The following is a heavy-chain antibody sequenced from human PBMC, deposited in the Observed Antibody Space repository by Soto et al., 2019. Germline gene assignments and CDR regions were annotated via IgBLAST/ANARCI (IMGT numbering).Heavy chain of an antibody. CDR3: SRYRGDSGAFDI. CDR1: EFTFSDHY. V-gene: IGHV3-72*01. Sequence: GGSLRHSCAASEFTFSDHYMDWVRQAPGKGLEWVGRARNKANNYIPEYAASVKGRFTISRDDSQNLLYLQMNSLKAEDTAVYYCSRYRGDSGAFDIWGQGTMVTVSS. J-gene: IGHJ3*02. CDR2: ARNKANNYIP. D-gene: IGHD3-10*01.